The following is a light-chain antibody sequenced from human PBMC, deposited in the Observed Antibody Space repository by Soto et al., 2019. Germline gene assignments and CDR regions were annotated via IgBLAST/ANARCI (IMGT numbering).Light chain of an antibody. CDR3: QQFNYFRVT. CDR2: DAS. CDR1: HDIASA. J-gene: IGKJ5*01. V-gene: IGKV1D-13*01. Sequence: AIPLTQSPSSLSASVGDRVTITCRASHDIASALAWYLQKPGKPPKLMIYDASTLEGGVPSRFSGSGSGTDFTLTISGLQPEDFATYYCQQFNYFRVTFGQGTRLEI.